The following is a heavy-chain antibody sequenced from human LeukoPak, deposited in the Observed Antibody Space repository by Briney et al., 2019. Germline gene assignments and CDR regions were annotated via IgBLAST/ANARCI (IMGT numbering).Heavy chain of an antibody. J-gene: IGHJ6*03. D-gene: IGHD3-10*01. CDR3: ARGVTVRGVLRQTFGFNDYYYMDV. CDR1: GGSFSDHF. V-gene: IGHV4-34*01. Sequence: PSETLSLTCDVSGGSFSDHFWNWIRQPPGKGLEWLGEINLGGRTNFHPTLRSRLTISLDTSKSQFSLKLTPVSAADTAVYYCARGVTVRGVLRQTFGFNDYYYMDVWGKGTAVTVSS. CDR2: INLGGRT.